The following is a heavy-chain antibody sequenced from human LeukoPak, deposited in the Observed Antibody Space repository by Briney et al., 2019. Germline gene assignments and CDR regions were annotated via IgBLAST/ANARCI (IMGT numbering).Heavy chain of an antibody. CDR1: GGTFSSYT. Sequence: ASVKVSCKASGGTFSSYTISWVRQAPGQGLEWMGRIIPILGIANYAQKFQGRVTITADKSTSTAYMELSSLRSEDTAVYYCARDGGGYGSGSYLYYFDYRGQGTLVTVSS. CDR3: ARDGGGYGSGSYLYYFDY. J-gene: IGHJ4*02. V-gene: IGHV1-69*04. D-gene: IGHD3-10*01. CDR2: IIPILGIA.